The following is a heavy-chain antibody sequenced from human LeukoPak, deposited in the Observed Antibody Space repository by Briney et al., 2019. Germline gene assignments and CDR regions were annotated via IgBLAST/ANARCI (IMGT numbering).Heavy chain of an antibody. CDR2: ISWNSGSI. V-gene: IGHV3-9*03. CDR1: GFTFDDYA. CDR3: AKGGGGYSYYYYMDV. Sequence: GRSLRLSCAASGFTFDDYAMHWVRQAPGKGLEWVSGISWNSGSIGYADSVKGRFTISRDNAKNSLYLQMSSLRAEDMALYYCAKGGGGYSYYYYMDVWGKGTTVTVSS. J-gene: IGHJ6*03. D-gene: IGHD3-10*01.